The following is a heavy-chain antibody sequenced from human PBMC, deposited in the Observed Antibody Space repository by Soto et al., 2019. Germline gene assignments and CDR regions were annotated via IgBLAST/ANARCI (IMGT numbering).Heavy chain of an antibody. D-gene: IGHD6-13*01. Sequence: QVQLVESGGGVVQPGRSLRLSCAASGFTFSSYGMHWVRQAPGKGLEWVAVISYDGSNKYYADSVKGRFTISRDNSKNTLYLPMNSLRAEDTAVYYCAKDTVYSSSWHGYYYGMDVWGQGSTVTVSS. J-gene: IGHJ6*02. V-gene: IGHV3-30*18. CDR2: ISYDGSNK. CDR1: GFTFSSYG. CDR3: AKDTVYSSSWHGYYYGMDV.